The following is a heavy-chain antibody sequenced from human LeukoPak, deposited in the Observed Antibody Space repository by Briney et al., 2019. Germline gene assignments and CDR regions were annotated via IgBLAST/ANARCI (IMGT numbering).Heavy chain of an antibody. D-gene: IGHD6-19*01. Sequence: ASVKVSCKVSGYTLTELSMHWVRQAPGKRLEWMGGFDPEDGETIYAQKFQGRVTMIEDTSTDTAYMELSSLRSEDTAVYYCATDSSGWYNAFDIWGQGTMVTVSS. V-gene: IGHV1-24*01. J-gene: IGHJ3*02. CDR2: FDPEDGET. CDR3: ATDSSGWYNAFDI. CDR1: GYTLTELS.